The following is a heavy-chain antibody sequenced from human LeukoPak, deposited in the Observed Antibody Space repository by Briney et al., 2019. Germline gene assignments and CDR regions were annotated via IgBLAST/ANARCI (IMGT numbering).Heavy chain of an antibody. Sequence: SETLHLTCTVSGGSISSYYWSWIRQPPGKGLEWIGYIYYSGSTNYNPSLKSRVTISVDTSKNQFSLKLSSVTAADTAVYYCASGGSGPLHYWGQGTLVTVSS. V-gene: IGHV4-59*01. D-gene: IGHD2-15*01. CDR1: GGSISSYY. CDR3: ASGGSGPLHY. CDR2: IYYSGST. J-gene: IGHJ4*02.